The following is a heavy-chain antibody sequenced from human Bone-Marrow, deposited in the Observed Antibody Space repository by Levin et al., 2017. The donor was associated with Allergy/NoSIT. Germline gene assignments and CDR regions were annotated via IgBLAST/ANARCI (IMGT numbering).Heavy chain of an antibody. CDR3: ARGAWGSGGNRLRYFDY. D-gene: IGHD2-15*01. J-gene: IGHJ4*02. V-gene: IGHV4-39*01. CDR1: GGSISSSSYY. Sequence: SQTLSLTCTVSGGSISSSSYYWGWIRQPPGKGLEWIGSIYYSGSTYYNPSLKSRVTISVDTSKNQFSLKLSSVTAADTAVYYCARGAWGSGGNRLRYFDYWGQGTLVTVSS. CDR2: IYYSGST.